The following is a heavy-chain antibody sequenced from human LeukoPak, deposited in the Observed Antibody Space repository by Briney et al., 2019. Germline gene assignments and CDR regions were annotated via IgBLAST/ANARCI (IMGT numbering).Heavy chain of an antibody. Sequence: PGGSLRLSCAVSVFTFSTYWMSCVRQAPGKGLEWVANIKQDGSAYHYVDSVKGRFTTSGDNVKNSLYLQMNSLRVEDTAVYYCARSNAYAFDIWGQGTVVTVSS. CDR1: VFTFSTYW. CDR2: IKQDGSAY. J-gene: IGHJ3*02. CDR3: ARSNAYAFDI. V-gene: IGHV3-7*04.